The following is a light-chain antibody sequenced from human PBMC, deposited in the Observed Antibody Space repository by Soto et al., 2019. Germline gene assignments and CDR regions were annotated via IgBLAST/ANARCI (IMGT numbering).Light chain of an antibody. CDR3: QQYYSTPQT. CDR2: WAS. J-gene: IGKJ2*01. V-gene: IGKV4-1*01. CDR1: QSVLYSSNNKNY. Sequence: DIVMTQSPDSLAVSLGERATINCKSSQSVLYSSNNKNYLAWYQHKPGQPPKLLIYWASTRESGVPDRFSGSGSRTDFTLTISSLQAEDVAVYYCQQYYSTPQTFGQGTKLEVK.